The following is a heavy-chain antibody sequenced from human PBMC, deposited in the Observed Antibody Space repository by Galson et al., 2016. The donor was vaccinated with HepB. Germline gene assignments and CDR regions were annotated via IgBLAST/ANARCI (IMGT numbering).Heavy chain of an antibody. D-gene: IGHD2-15*01. V-gene: IGHV3-23*01. CDR1: GFSVSSYV. CDR3: TNYCGASSCYSGHVY. CDR2: ISGSGGST. J-gene: IGHJ4*02. Sequence: SLRLSCAASGFSVSSYVMTWARQAPGKGLEWVSAISGSGGSTYYAGSVKGRFTISTDNSKNTLYLQMNSLSAEDTALYYCTNYCGASSCYSGHVYWGQGTLVTVAS.